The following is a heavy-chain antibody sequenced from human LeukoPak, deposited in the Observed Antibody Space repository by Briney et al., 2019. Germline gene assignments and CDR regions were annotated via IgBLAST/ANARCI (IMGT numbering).Heavy chain of an antibody. CDR1: GVSINTCCYY. CDR3: ARGRSYGFDFDS. CDR2: KYYSGST. V-gene: IGHV4-61*01. Sequence: SETLSLTCDVSGVSINTCCYYWTWFRQPPGKGLEWIGYKYYSGSTRYNSSLRSRLTISLDSSKNQFSLRLTSVTAADTAVYYCARGRSYGFDFDSWGPGTLVIVSS. J-gene: IGHJ4*02. D-gene: IGHD5-18*01.